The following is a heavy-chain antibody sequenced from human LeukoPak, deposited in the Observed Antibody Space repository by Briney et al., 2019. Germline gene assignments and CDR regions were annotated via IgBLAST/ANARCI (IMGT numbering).Heavy chain of an antibody. D-gene: IGHD3-22*01. V-gene: IGHV4-4*07. CDR3: AGTNTYYYDSSGYYGLRLGAFDI. CDR2: IYTSGST. J-gene: IGHJ3*02. CDR1: GGSISSYY. Sequence: PSETLSLTCTVSGGSISSYYWSWIRQPAGKGLEWIGRIYTSGSTNYNPSLKSRVTMSVDTSKNQSSLKLSSVTAADTAVYYCAGTNTYYYDSSGYYGLRLGAFDIWGQGTMVTVSS.